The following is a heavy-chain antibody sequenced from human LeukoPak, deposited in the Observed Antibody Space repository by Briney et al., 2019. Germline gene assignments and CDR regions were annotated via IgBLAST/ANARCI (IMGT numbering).Heavy chain of an antibody. D-gene: IGHD3-10*01. CDR2: IRQDGREK. Sequence: VESLRLSCVASGLSLDKSWMTWVRQAPGKGLEWVAHIRQDGREKDLVDSVKGRFTISRDDATSSVYLQMSSVRVEDTAIYYCARGHFFYGWGMDVWGPGTTVTVS. CDR1: GLSLDKSW. J-gene: IGHJ6*02. CDR3: ARGHFFYGWGMDV. V-gene: IGHV3-7*03.